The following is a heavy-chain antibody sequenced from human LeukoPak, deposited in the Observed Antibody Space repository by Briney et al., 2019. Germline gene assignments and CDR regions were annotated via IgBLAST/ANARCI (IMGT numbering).Heavy chain of an antibody. J-gene: IGHJ4*02. CDR2: IYNSGTT. V-gene: IGHV4-59*11. CDR1: GVSISTHY. D-gene: IGHD3-10*01. CDR3: AREANYYGSGSYFEGTFDY. Sequence: ETLSLTCTVSGVSISTHYWSWIRQPPGKGLEWIGYIYNSGTTYYNPSLKSRVTISIDTSKNEFSLKLTSVTPADTAVYYCAREANYYGSGSYFEGTFDYWGQGSLVTVSS.